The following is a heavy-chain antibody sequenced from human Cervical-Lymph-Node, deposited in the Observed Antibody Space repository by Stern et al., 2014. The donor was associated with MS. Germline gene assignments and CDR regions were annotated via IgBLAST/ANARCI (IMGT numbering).Heavy chain of an antibody. V-gene: IGHV2-26*01. CDR3: ARMMQHLAGDAFDI. CDR1: GFSLTNARMG. Sequence: QVTLRESGPVLVKPTETLTLTCTVSGFSLTNARMGVSWIRQPPGKALEWLAHSFSNDETSYSTYLKGRLTISKDTSKSQVVLTMTNMDPVDTATYYCARMMQHLAGDAFDIWGQGTVVTVSS. J-gene: IGHJ3*02. D-gene: IGHD6-13*01. CDR2: SFSNDET.